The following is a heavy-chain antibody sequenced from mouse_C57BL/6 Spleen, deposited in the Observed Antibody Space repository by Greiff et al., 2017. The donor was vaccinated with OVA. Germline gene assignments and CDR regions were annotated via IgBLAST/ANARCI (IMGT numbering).Heavy chain of an antibody. D-gene: IGHD1-1*01. J-gene: IGHJ2*01. CDR2: ISNGGGST. Sequence: EVQLVESGGGLVQPGGSLKLSCAASGFTFSDYYMYWVRQTPEKRLEWVAYISNGGGSTYYPDTVKGRFTISRDNAKNTLYLQMSRLKSEDTAMYYCARLYGPYYFDYWGQGTTLTVSS. CDR3: ARLYGPYYFDY. CDR1: GFTFSDYY. V-gene: IGHV5-12*01.